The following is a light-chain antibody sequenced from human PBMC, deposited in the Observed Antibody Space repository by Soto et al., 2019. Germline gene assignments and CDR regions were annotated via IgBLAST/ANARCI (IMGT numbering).Light chain of an antibody. V-gene: IGKV3D-15*01. CDR3: QQYNSWPLT. Sequence: EVVMTQSPATLSVSPGEGATLSCRASQDVGSRLAWYQQRPGQAPSLLIYGASTRATGIPARFSGSGSGTESTLTISSLLSEDFAVYYCQQYNSWPLTFGGGTKVEI. J-gene: IGKJ4*01. CDR1: QDVGSR. CDR2: GAS.